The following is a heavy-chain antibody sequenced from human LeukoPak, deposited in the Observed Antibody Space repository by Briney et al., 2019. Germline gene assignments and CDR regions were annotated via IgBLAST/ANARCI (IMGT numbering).Heavy chain of an antibody. Sequence: SETLSLTCTGSGGSISRYYWSWIRPPPGKGREWGGYVYYSGSTNYNPSLKSRVAISVDTSKNRFSLTLSSVTAADTAVYYCARAAGPLAAPDFWGQGTPVTVSS. V-gene: IGHV4-59*01. CDR2: VYYSGST. CDR3: ARAAGPLAAPDF. J-gene: IGHJ4*02. D-gene: IGHD6-13*01. CDR1: GGSISRYY.